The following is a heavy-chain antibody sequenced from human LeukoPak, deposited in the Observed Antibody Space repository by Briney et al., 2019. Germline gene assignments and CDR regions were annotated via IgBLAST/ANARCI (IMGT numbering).Heavy chain of an antibody. J-gene: IGHJ5*02. CDR1: GGSISSGGYS. V-gene: IGHV4-30-2*01. CDR2: IYHSGST. Sequence: SETLSLTCAVSGGSISSGGYSWSWIRQPPGKGLEWIGYIYHSGSTYYNPSLKSRVTISVDTSKNQFSLKLSSVTAADTAVYYCARRRLVAANWFDPWGQGTLVTVSS. CDR3: ARRRLVAANWFDP. D-gene: IGHD2-15*01.